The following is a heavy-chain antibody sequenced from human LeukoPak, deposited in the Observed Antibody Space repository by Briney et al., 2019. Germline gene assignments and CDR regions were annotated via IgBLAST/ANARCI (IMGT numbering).Heavy chain of an antibody. CDR1: GGTFSSYA. D-gene: IGHD5-18*01. CDR2: IIPIFGTA. Sequence: SVKVSCKASGGTFSSYAISWVRQAPGQGLEWMGRIIPIFGTANYAQKFQGRVTITADKSTSTAYMELSSLRSEDTAVYYCARDRGPSAMVPPGDAFDIWGQGTMVTVSS. CDR3: ARDRGPSAMVPPGDAFDI. V-gene: IGHV1-69*06. J-gene: IGHJ3*02.